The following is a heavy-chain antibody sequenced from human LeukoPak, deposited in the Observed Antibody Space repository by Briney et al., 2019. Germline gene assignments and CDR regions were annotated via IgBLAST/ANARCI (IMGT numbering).Heavy chain of an antibody. CDR3: ARVEWFGELLSGPYFDY. CDR2: IYYSGST. CDR1: GGSISSYY. D-gene: IGHD3-10*01. Sequence: SETLSLTCTVSGGSISSYYWSSIRQPPGKGLEWIGYIYYSGSTNYNPSLKSRVTISVDTSKNQFSLKLNSVTAADTAVYYCARVEWFGELLSGPYFDYWGQGTLVTVSS. J-gene: IGHJ4*02. V-gene: IGHV4-59*01.